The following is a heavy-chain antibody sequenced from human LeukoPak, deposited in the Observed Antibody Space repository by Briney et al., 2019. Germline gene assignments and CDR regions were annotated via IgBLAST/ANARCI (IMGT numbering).Heavy chain of an antibody. CDR3: ARELRLQVTTGNGNFDY. CDR1: GYTFTGYY. V-gene: IGHV1-2*02. Sequence: ASVKVSCKASGYTFTGYYMHWVRQAPGQGLEWMGWINPNSGGTNYAQKFQGRVTMTTDTSTSTAYMELRSLRSDDTAVYYCARELRLQVTTGNGNFDYWGQGTLVTGSS. D-gene: IGHD4-17*01. CDR2: INPNSGGT. J-gene: IGHJ4*02.